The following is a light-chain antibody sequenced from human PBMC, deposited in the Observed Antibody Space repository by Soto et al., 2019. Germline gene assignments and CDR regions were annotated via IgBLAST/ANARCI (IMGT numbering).Light chain of an antibody. Sequence: QSVLTQPASVSGAPGQSITIAFTGTSSDIGTYKYVSGFQHHPGKAPKLIIFEVSNRPSGISDRFSGFKSANTAYLTISGVQPEDEADYHCSSYTTIKTVVFGGGTKLTVL. J-gene: IGLJ2*01. CDR3: SSYTTIKTVV. V-gene: IGLV2-14*01. CDR1: SSDIGTYKY. CDR2: EVS.